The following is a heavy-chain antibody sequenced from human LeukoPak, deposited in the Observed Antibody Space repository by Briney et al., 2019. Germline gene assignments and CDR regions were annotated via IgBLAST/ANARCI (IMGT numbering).Heavy chain of an antibody. CDR2: IYPGGSDT. J-gene: IGHJ5*02. CDR3: ATQYNGNDNWFDP. D-gene: IGHD1-1*01. CDR1: DYSFTNNW. V-gene: IGHV5-51*01. Sequence: GESLKISGQRFDYSFTNNWIGWVRQIQGKGLEWMGVIYPGGSDTRYSPSFEGQVTISADNTISPAYLQWSRLEAADTVMYYCATQYNGNDNWFDPWGQGTLVTVSS.